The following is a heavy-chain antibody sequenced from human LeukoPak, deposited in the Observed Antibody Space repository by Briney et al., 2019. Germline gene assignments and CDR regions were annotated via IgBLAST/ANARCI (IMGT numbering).Heavy chain of an antibody. D-gene: IGHD3-10*01. V-gene: IGHV3-23*01. CDR2: ISGSGGST. J-gene: IGHJ4*02. Sequence: GGSLRLSCAASGFTVDSSYLSWVRQAPGKGLEWVSAISGSGGSTYYADSVKGRFTISRDNSKNTLYLQMNSLRAEDTAVYYCAKDRGNGAIDYWGQGTLVTVSS. CDR3: AKDRGNGAIDY. CDR1: GFTVDSSY.